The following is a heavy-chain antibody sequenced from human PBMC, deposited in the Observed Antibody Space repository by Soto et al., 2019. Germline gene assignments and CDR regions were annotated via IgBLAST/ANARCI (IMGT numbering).Heavy chain of an antibody. V-gene: IGHV1-18*01. Sequence: ASVKVSCKASGYTFTTYGVSWVRQAPGQGLEWMGWISAYNGNTNYVHKFQGRVSLTTDTSTNTAYMELRSLRSDDTAMYFCARGGYYDSSGSRNYYYYGMNVWGQGTTVTVSS. J-gene: IGHJ6*02. CDR3: ARGGYYDSSGSRNYYYYGMNV. CDR1: GYTFTTYG. CDR2: ISAYNGNT. D-gene: IGHD3-22*01.